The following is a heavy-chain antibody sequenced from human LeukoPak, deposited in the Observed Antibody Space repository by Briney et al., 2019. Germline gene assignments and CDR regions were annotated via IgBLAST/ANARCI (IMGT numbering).Heavy chain of an antibody. V-gene: IGHV3-53*01. D-gene: IGHD2-8*02. CDR2: SYSGGST. Sequence: PGGSLRLSCVASAFSDKSNYMSWVRQAPGKGLEWVSVSYSGGSTYYEDSVKGRFTVSSDVSKNTLYLQMNNLRGEDTAVYYCASRRCSGENCYAGPLDFWGQGIQVTVSS. J-gene: IGHJ4*02. CDR3: ASRRCSGENCYAGPLDF. CDR1: AFSDKSNY.